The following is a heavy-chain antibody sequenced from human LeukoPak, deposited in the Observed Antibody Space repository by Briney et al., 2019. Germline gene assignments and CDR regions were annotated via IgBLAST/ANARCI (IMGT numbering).Heavy chain of an antibody. V-gene: IGHV3-30-3*01. CDR2: ISYDGSNK. CDR3: ARDRSGLERRYYYYYYGMDV. J-gene: IGHJ6*02. D-gene: IGHD1-1*01. Sequence: GGSLRLSCAASGFTFSSYAMHWVRQAPGKGLEWVAVISYDGSNKYYADSVKGRFTISRDNSKDTLYLQMNSLRAEDTAVYYCARDRSGLERRYYYYYYGMDVWGQGTTVTVSS. CDR1: GFTFSSYA.